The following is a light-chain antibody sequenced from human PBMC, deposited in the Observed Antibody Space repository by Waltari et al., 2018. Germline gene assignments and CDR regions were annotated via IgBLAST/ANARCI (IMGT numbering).Light chain of an antibody. V-gene: IGKV3-11*01. J-gene: IGKJ4*01. Sequence: EIVLTQSQATLSLSPGETATLSCRVSHTVGLYLAWYQQKPGQAPRLLIYDGSNRATGFPARFSGSVFGTDFTLSISSLEPEDFAVYSCQQRTNWAPFFPFGGGTKVEIK. CDR3: QQRTNWAPFFP. CDR2: DGS. CDR1: HTVGLY.